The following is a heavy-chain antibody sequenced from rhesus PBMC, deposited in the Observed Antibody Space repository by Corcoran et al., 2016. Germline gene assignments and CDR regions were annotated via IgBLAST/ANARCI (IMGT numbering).Heavy chain of an antibody. D-gene: IGHD5-24*01. CDR3: ATYSGYSSYYGLDS. CDR1: GYTFTDYY. V-gene: IGHV1-111*02. CDR2: VDPEDGEA. J-gene: IGHJ6*01. Sequence: EVQLVQSGAEVKKPGASVKISCKASGYTFTDYYLHWVRQAPGKGLEWMGRVDPEDGEAIHAQKFQGRVTITADTSTDTAYMELSSLRSEDTAVYYCATYSGYSSYYGLDSWGQGVVVTVSS.